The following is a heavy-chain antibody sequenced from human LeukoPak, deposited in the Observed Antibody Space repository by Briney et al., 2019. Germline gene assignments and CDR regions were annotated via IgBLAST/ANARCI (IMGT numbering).Heavy chain of an antibody. CDR1: GYTFISYA. J-gene: IGHJ4*02. V-gene: IGHV1-18*01. CDR2: ISAYNGNT. CDR3: ARYHPDTADDY. Sequence: ASVKVSCKASGYTFISYAISRVRQALGQGLEWMGWISAYNGNTNYAQKLQGRVTMTTDTSTSTAYMELRSLRSDETAVYYCARYHPDTADDYWGQGTLVTVSS. D-gene: IGHD5-18*01.